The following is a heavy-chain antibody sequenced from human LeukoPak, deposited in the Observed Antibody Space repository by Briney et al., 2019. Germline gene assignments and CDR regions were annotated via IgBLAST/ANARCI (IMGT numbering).Heavy chain of an antibody. J-gene: IGHJ4*02. CDR3: AREGMTADFDY. CDR1: GGSISSYY. V-gene: IGHV4-59*01. CDR2: IYYSGST. D-gene: IGHD3-10*01. Sequence: PSETLSLTCTVSGGSISSYYWSWIRQPPGKGLEWIGYIYYSGSTNYNPSLKSRVTISVDTSKNQFSLKLSSVTAAGTAVYYCAREGMTADFDYWGQGTLVTVSS.